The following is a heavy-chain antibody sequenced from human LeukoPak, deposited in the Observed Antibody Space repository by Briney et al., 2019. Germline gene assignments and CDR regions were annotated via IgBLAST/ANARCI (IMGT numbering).Heavy chain of an antibody. CDR2: IYYSGIT. CDR3: ARRGHGMDV. J-gene: IGHJ6*02. CDR1: GGSISSYY. D-gene: IGHD3-16*01. V-gene: IGHV4-59*08. Sequence: SETLALTCTVSGGSISSYYWSWIRQPPGKGLEWIGYIYYSGITNYNPSLKSRVTISVDTSKNQFSLKLSSVTAADTAVYYCARRGHGMDVWGQGTTVTVSS.